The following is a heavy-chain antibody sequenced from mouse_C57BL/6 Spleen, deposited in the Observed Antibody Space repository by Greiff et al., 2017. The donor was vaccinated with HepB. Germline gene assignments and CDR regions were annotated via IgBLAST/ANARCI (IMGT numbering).Heavy chain of an antibody. CDR3: VRSNYGRYYAMDY. Sequence: EVQLVESGGGLVQPKGSLKLSCAASGFSFNTYAMNWVRQAPGKGLEWVARIRSKSNNYATYYADSVKDRFTISRDDSESMLYLQMNNLKTEDTAMYYCVRSNYGRYYAMDYWGQGTSVTVSS. CDR1: GFSFNTYA. CDR2: IRSKSNNYAT. V-gene: IGHV10-1*01. J-gene: IGHJ4*01. D-gene: IGHD2-5*01.